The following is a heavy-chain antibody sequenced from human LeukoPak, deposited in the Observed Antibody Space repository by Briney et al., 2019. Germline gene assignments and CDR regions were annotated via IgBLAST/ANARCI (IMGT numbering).Heavy chain of an antibody. D-gene: IGHD3-16*02. J-gene: IGHJ6*02. Sequence: PSETLSFTCAVSGGSISSSNWWSWVRQPPGKGLEWIGEIYHSGSTNYNPSLKSRVTISVDKSKNQFSLKLSSVTAADTAVYYCARSAREIRLGELSFTAPLYYYGMDVWGQGTTVTVSS. CDR2: IYHSGST. CDR1: GGSISSSNW. V-gene: IGHV4-4*02. CDR3: ARSAREIRLGELSFTAPLYYYGMDV.